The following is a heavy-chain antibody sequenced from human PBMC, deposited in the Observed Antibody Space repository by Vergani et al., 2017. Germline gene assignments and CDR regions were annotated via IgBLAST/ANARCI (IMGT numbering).Heavy chain of an antibody. CDR2: IYYSGGT. CDR1: GGSISSSSYY. D-gene: IGHD3-10*01. J-gene: IGHJ5*02. Sequence: QLQLQESGPGLVKPSETLSLTCTVSGGSISSSSYYWGWIRQPPGKGLEWIGSIYYSGGTYYNPSLKSRVTISVDTSKNQFSLKLSSVTAADTAVYYWARSELYGAGSYYNLYPNWFDPWGQGTRVTVSS. V-gene: IGHV4-39*01. CDR3: ARSELYGAGSYYNLYPNWFDP.